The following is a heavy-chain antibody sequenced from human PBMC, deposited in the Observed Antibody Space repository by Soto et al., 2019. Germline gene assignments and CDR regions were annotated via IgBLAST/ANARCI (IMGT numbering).Heavy chain of an antibody. Sequence: PGGSLRLSCAASGFTFSSYAMSWVRQAPGKGLEWVSAISGSGSNTYYADSVKGRFTISRDNSKNTLYLQMNSLRAEDTAVYYCARAHGSGSYYYYYYGMDVWGQGTTVTVSS. CDR3: ARAHGSGSYYYYYYGMDV. D-gene: IGHD3-10*01. CDR1: GFTFSSYA. V-gene: IGHV3-23*01. CDR2: ISGSGSNT. J-gene: IGHJ6*02.